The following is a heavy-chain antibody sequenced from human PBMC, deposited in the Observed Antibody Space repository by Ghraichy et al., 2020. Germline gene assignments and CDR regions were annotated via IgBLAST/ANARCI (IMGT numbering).Heavy chain of an antibody. Sequence: GGSLRLSCAASGFTFSSYAMHWVRQAPGKGLEWVAVISYDGSNKYYADSVKGRFTISRDNSKNTLYLQMNSLRAEDTAVYYCARGPYYYGSETHPPYYFDYWGQGTLVTVSS. CDR1: GFTFSSYA. CDR2: ISYDGSNK. CDR3: ARGPYYYGSETHPPYYFDY. V-gene: IGHV3-30-3*01. D-gene: IGHD3-10*01. J-gene: IGHJ4*02.